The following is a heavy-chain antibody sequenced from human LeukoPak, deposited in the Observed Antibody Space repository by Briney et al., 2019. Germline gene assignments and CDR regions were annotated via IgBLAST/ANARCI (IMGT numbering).Heavy chain of an antibody. Sequence: PGGSLRLSCAASGFTFSSYGMSWVRQAPGKGLEWVSAISGSGGSTYYADSVKGRFTISRDNSKNTLYLQMNSLRAEDTAVYYCAKVYDYYGSGSYDVWGKGTTVTISS. D-gene: IGHD3-10*01. CDR2: ISGSGGST. J-gene: IGHJ6*04. CDR3: AKVYDYYGSGSYDV. CDR1: GFTFSSYG. V-gene: IGHV3-23*01.